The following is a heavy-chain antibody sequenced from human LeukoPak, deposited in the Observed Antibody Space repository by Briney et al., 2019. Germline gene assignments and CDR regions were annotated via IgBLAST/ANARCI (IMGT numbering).Heavy chain of an antibody. J-gene: IGHJ6*02. Sequence: SETLSLTCTVSGGSISSYYWSWVRQPPGKGLEWLGYIYYSGSTNYNPSLKSRVTISVDTSKNQFSLKLSSVTAADTAVYYCARGSGYYDSSGSGYGMDVWGQGTTVTVSS. CDR1: GGSISSYY. CDR3: ARGSGYYDSSGSGYGMDV. CDR2: IYYSGST. D-gene: IGHD3-22*01. V-gene: IGHV4-59*01.